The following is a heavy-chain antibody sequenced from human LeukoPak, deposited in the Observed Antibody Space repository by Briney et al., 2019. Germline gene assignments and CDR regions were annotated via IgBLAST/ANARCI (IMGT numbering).Heavy chain of an antibody. V-gene: IGHV3-23*01. CDR1: GFPFSSYG. CDR3: TLLPPTVTTGY. Sequence: PGGSLRLSCAASGFPFSSYGMSWVRQAPGKGLEWVSAISGSGGSTYYADSVKGRFTISRDNSKNTLYLQMNSLKTEDTAVYYCTLLPPTVTTGYWGQGTLVTVSS. CDR2: ISGSGGST. D-gene: IGHD4-17*01. J-gene: IGHJ4*02.